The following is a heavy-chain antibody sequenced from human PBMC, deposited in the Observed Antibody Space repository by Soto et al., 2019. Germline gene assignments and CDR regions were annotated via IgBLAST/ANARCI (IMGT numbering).Heavy chain of an antibody. CDR2: IYWDDNK. CDR1: GFSLSTSGVG. D-gene: IGHD3-3*01. Sequence: SGPTLVNPTQTLTLTCTFSGFSLSTSGVGVGWIRQPPGKALEWLALIYWDDNKRYSPSLKCRVTVTKGTCKDQVVFTMNNMDPVDKDTSDCAHSQSTSYAFWSGSFQREYYYYMDVWGKGTTVTVSS. J-gene: IGHJ6*03. V-gene: IGHV2-5*02. CDR3: AHSQSTSYAFWSGSFQREYYYYMDV.